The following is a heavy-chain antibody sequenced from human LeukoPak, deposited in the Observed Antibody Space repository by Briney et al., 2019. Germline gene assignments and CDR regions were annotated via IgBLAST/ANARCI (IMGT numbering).Heavy chain of an antibody. D-gene: IGHD6-13*01. Sequence: SETLSLTCAVYGGSFSGYYWNWIRQPPGKGLEWIGEINHSGSTNYNPSLKSRVTISVDTSKNQFSLKLSSVTAADTAVYYCARGSPSSWYGDDAFDIWGQGTMVTVSS. CDR1: GGSFSGYY. CDR3: ARGSPSSWYGDDAFDI. J-gene: IGHJ3*02. V-gene: IGHV4-34*01. CDR2: INHSGST.